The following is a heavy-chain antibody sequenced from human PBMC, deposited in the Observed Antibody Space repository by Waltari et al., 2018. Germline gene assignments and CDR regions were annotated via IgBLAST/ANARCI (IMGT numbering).Heavy chain of an antibody. Sequence: EVQLVESGGGLVQRGGSLRLSCPGSGLTFSDYEMNWVRQAPGKGLEWIAYIGPSGTTRYYADSVKGRFLISRDSAKNSLYLQMTSLRVEDTAVYYCAREGVQLWVPLDYWGQGTLVTVAS. CDR3: AREGVQLWVPLDY. CDR2: IGPSGTTR. V-gene: IGHV3-48*03. J-gene: IGHJ4*02. CDR1: GLTFSDYE. D-gene: IGHD1-1*01.